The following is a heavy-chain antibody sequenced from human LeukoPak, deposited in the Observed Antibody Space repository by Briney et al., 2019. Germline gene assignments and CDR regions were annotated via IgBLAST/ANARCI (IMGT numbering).Heavy chain of an antibody. Sequence: SVKVSCKASGGTFSSYTISWVRQAPGQGLEWMGRIIPILGIANYAQKFQGRVTITADKSTSTAYMELSSLSSEDRAVYYCAECSSTSCYTGGGFDYWGQGTLVTVSS. CDR2: IIPILGIA. CDR1: GGTFSSYT. CDR3: AECSSTSCYTGGGFDY. D-gene: IGHD2-2*02. V-gene: IGHV1-69*02. J-gene: IGHJ4*02.